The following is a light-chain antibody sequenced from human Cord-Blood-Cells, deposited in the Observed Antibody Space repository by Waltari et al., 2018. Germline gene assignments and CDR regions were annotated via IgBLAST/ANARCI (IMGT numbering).Light chain of an antibody. Sequence: SYELTQPPSVSVSPGQTASITCSGDKLGDKYACWYQQKPGQSPVLVIYQESKRPSGIPERFSGSNSGNTASLTVSGLQAEDEADYYCSSYAGSNNWVFGGGTKLTVL. CDR2: QES. CDR3: SSYAGSNNWV. CDR1: KLGDKY. J-gene: IGLJ3*02. V-gene: IGLV3-1*01.